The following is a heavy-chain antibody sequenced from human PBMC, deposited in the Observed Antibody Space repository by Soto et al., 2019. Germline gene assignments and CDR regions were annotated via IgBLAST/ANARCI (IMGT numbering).Heavy chain of an antibody. Sequence: GGSLRLSCAASGFTFSSYSMNWVRQAPGKGLEWVSYISSSSSTIYYADSVKGRFTISRDNAKNSLYLQMNSLRAEDTAVYYCAGVTYYDFWSGYYPWDYMDVWGKGTTVTVSS. CDR2: ISSSSSTI. CDR3: AGVTYYDFWSGYYPWDYMDV. V-gene: IGHV3-48*01. D-gene: IGHD3-3*01. J-gene: IGHJ6*03. CDR1: GFTFSSYS.